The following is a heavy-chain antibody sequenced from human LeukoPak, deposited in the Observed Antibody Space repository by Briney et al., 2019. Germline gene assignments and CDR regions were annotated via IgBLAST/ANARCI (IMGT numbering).Heavy chain of an antibody. CDR2: IYYSGST. J-gene: IGHJ4*02. CDR3: ARAYSSGWYYFDY. V-gene: IGHV4-61*01. D-gene: IGHD6-19*01. CDR1: GGSVSSGSYY. Sequence: SETLSLTCTVSGGSVSSGSYYWSWIRQPPGKGLEWIGYIYYSGSTNYNPFLKSRVTISVDTSKNQFSLKLSSVTAADTAVYYCARAYSSGWYYFDYWGQGTLVTVSS.